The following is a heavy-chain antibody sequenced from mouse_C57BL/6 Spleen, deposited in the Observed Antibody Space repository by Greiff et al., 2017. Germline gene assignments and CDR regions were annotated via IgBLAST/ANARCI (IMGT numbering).Heavy chain of an antibody. CDR2: ISYSGST. CDR1: GYSITSGYD. V-gene: IGHV3-1*01. D-gene: IGHD1-1*01. J-gene: IGHJ1*03. Sequence: DVQLQESGPGMVKPSQSLSLTCTVTGYSITSGYDWHWIRHFPGNKLEWMGYISYSGSTNYNPPLKSRISITHDTSKNHYFLKLNSVTTEDTATYYCARGYYGSGYFDVWGTGTTVTVSS. CDR3: ARGYYGSGYFDV.